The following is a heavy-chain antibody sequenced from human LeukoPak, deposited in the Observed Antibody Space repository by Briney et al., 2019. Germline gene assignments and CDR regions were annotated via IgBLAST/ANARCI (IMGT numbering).Heavy chain of an antibody. V-gene: IGHV3-48*04. Sequence: GGSLRLSCAASGFIFSSYSMNWVRQAPGKGLEWLSYITSSGSTTAYADSVKGRFTISRDNAKNSLYLQMNTLRAEDTAVYYCARDHLWSFDYWGQGTLVTVSS. CDR2: ITSSGSTT. CDR1: GFIFSSYS. D-gene: IGHD3-3*02. CDR3: ARDHLWSFDY. J-gene: IGHJ4*02.